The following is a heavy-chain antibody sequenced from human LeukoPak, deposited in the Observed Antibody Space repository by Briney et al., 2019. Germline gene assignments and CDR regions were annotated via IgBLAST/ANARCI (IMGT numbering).Heavy chain of an antibody. V-gene: IGHV3-20*04. CDR2: RNGGST. CDR1: GFTFDDYG. D-gene: IGHD3-3*01. J-gene: IGHJ4*02. CDR3: ARAGDYDFWSGTY. Sequence: GGSLRLSCAASGFTFDDYGMSWVRQAPGKGLEWVSGRNGGSTGYADSVKGRFTISRDNAKNSLYLQMNSLRAEDTAVYYCARAGDYDFWSGTYWGQGTLVTVSS.